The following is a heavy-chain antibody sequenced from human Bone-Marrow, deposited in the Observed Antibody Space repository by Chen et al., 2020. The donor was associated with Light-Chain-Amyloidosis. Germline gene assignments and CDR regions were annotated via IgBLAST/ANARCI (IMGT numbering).Heavy chain of an antibody. J-gene: IGHJ5*02. D-gene: IGHD3-3*01. CDR2: ISYDGYT. CDR1: GDSIRGTNYY. CDR3: ARDTHYDFQNGPLSWFDP. Sequence: QLQLQESGPGLVKPTETLSLTCTVSGDSIRGTNYYWGWIRQPPGEGLEWIGTISYDGYTYYNPSLKSRVTMSVDTSRNQFSLSLSSVTAADTAIYFCARDTHYDFQNGPLSWFDPWGRGALVTVSS. V-gene: IGHV4-39*07.